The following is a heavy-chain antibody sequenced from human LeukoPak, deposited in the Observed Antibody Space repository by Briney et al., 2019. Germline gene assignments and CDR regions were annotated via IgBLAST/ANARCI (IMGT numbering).Heavy chain of an antibody. CDR2: INPNSGGT. Sequence: ASVKVSCKASGYTFTGYYMHWVRQAPGQGLEWMGWINPNSGGTNYAQKFQGRVTMTRDTSISTAYMELSRLRSDDTAVYYCARAADYYDSSGYSPNYMDVGGKGTTVTVSS. CDR3: ARAADYYDSSGYSPNYMDV. D-gene: IGHD3-22*01. CDR1: GYTFTGYY. V-gene: IGHV1-2*02. J-gene: IGHJ6*03.